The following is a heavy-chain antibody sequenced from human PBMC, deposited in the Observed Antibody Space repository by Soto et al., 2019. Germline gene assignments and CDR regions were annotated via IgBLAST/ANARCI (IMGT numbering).Heavy chain of an antibody. CDR2: IKSDGSST. CDR1: GFTFSSYW. V-gene: IGHV3-74*01. CDR3: TRDFDR. Sequence: GGSLRLSCAASGFTFSSYWMHWVRQAPGKGLVWVSRIKSDGSSTYYADSVKGRFTISRDNAKNTLHLQMNSLRAEDTAVYYCTRDFDRWGQGTLVTVSS. D-gene: IGHD3-22*01. J-gene: IGHJ4*02.